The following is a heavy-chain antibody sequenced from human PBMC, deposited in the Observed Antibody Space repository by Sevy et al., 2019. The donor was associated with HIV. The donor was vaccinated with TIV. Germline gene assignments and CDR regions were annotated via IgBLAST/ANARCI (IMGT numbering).Heavy chain of an antibody. CDR2: IKSNIDGETT. J-gene: IGHJ4*02. Sequence: GGSLRLSCAVSGFTFNNAWMNWVRQAPGTGLQWVGLIKSNIDGETTDYATPVKGRFTISRDDSKNTLYLQMNNLKIEDTAVYYCATAPGYYDSAPFDYWGPGTLVTVSS. CDR1: GFTFNNAW. CDR3: ATAPGYYDSAPFDY. D-gene: IGHD3-22*01. V-gene: IGHV3-15*01.